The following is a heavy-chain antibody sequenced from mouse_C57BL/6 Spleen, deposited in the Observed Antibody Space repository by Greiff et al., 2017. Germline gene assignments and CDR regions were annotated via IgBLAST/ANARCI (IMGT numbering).Heavy chain of an antibody. D-gene: IGHD1-1*01. CDR1: GYTFTSYW. CDR3: ANGGYSSYPSGFAY. V-gene: IGHV1-74*01. CDR2: IHPSDSDT. Sequence: VKLQQPGAELVKPGASVKVSCKASGYTFTSYWMHWVKQRPGQGLEWIGRIHPSDSDTNYNQKFKGKATLTVDKSSSAAYLQLSSLTSEDSVVFYCANGGYSSYPSGFAYWGQGTLVTVSA. J-gene: IGHJ3*01.